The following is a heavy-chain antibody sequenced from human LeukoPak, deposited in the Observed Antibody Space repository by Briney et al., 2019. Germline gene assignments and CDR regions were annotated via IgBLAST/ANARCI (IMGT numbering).Heavy chain of an antibody. Sequence: PGGSLRLSCAASGFTFSSYAMHWVRQAPGKGLEWVAVISYDGSNKYYADAVKGRFTISRDNSMYTLYLQMNSLRDEDTAVYYCASRPSTSTASGYWPLDYWGQGTLVTVSS. D-gene: IGHD3-22*01. CDR1: GFTFSSYA. CDR2: ISYDGSNK. V-gene: IGHV3-30*14. J-gene: IGHJ4*02. CDR3: ASRPSTSTASGYWPLDY.